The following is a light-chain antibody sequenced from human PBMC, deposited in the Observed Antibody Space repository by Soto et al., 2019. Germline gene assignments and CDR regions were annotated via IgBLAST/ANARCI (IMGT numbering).Light chain of an antibody. CDR3: QQSYITPS. V-gene: IGKV1-39*01. CDR2: AAS. Sequence: DLQMTQSPSSLSASVGDRVTITCRASQTISTYLNWYQVKPGKAPKVLISAASNLQSGVPSRFSGSGSGTDFSLTITSLQPEDFATYYCQQSYITPSFGPGTKVDIK. CDR1: QTISTY. J-gene: IGKJ3*01.